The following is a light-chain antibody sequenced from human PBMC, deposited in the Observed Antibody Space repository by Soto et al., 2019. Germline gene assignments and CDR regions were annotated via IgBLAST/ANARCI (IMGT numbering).Light chain of an antibody. Sequence: QSVLTQPPSVSGAPGQRVTISCTGSSSNIGAGYDVHWCQQLPGTAPKLLIYGNSNRPSGVPDRFSGSESGTSASLAITGLQAEDEADYYCQSYDSSLSGSGVFGGGTKLTVL. CDR1: SSNIGAGYD. CDR2: GNS. V-gene: IGLV1-40*01. CDR3: QSYDSSLSGSGV. J-gene: IGLJ2*01.